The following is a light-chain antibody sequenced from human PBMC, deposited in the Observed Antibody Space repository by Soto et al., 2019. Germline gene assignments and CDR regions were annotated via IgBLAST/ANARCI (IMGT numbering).Light chain of an antibody. CDR2: GAS. J-gene: IGKJ1*01. CDR3: QQYGGSPRT. CDR1: QSVGSSY. V-gene: IGKV3-20*01. Sequence: EIVLTQSPGTLSLSPGERATLSCRASQSVGSSYLAWYQQKPGQAPRLLMYGASTRATGIPDRFTGSGSGTDFTLTISRLEPEDFAVYYCQQYGGSPRTFGQGTKVE.